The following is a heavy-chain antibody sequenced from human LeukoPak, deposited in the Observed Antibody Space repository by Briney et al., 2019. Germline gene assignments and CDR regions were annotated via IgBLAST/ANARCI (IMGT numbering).Heavy chain of an antibody. D-gene: IGHD3-10*01. CDR2: ISSSSSYI. CDR3: AREVESMVRGVIGY. J-gene: IGHJ4*02. V-gene: IGHV3-21*01. Sequence: GGSLRLSCAASGFTFSSYSMNWVRQAPGKGLEWVSSISSSSSYIYYADSVKGRFTISRDNAKNSLYLRMNSLRAEDTAVYYCAREVESMVRGVIGYWDQGTLVTVSS. CDR1: GFTFSSYS.